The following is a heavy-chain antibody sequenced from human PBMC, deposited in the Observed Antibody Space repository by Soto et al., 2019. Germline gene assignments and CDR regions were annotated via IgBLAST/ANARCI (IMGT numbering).Heavy chain of an antibody. J-gene: IGHJ4*02. CDR1: GFTFSSYA. Sequence: PGGSLRLSCAASGFTFSSYAMSWVRQAPGKGLEWVSAISGSGGSTYYADSVKGRFTISRDNSKNTLYLQMNSLRAEDTAVYYCAKGSTYDYIWGSYRPPDYWGQGTLVTVSS. CDR3: AKGSTYDYIWGSYRPPDY. CDR2: ISGSGGST. D-gene: IGHD3-16*02. V-gene: IGHV3-23*01.